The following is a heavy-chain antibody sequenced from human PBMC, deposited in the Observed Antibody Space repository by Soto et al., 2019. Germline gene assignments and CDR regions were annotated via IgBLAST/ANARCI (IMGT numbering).Heavy chain of an antibody. D-gene: IGHD1-1*01. J-gene: IGHJ4*02. V-gene: IGHV3-7*01. Sequence: EVQLVESGGGLVQPGGSLRLSCAVSGFTFNRHWMSWVRQTPGKGLEWVASIKEDGSEKSYVDSVKGRFTISRDNSKNSLFLQMNSLRDEDTAVYYCVRTRWNPPGYWGQGTLVTVPS. CDR3: VRTRWNPPGY. CDR1: GFTFNRHW. CDR2: IKEDGSEK.